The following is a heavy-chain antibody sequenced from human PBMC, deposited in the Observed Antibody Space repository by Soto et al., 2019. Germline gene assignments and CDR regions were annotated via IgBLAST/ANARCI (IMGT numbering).Heavy chain of an antibody. V-gene: IGHV3-33*01. Sequence: PGGALRLSCAASGIKCSSYGMHWVRQSPGKGLEWVAVIWFDGSKKYYVDSVKGRFTISRDNSNNTLYLQMNSLRAEDTGVYYCARELLYGSGSRNFHYYGMDVWGQGTTVTVSS. CDR1: GIKCSSYG. CDR3: ARELLYGSGSRNFHYYGMDV. D-gene: IGHD3-10*01. CDR2: IWFDGSKK. J-gene: IGHJ6*02.